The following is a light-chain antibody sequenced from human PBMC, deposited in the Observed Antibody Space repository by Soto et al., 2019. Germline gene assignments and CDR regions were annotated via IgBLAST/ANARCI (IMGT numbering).Light chain of an antibody. Sequence: IQLTQSPSSLSASVGDRVTITCRASQGLSTYLAWYQQNPGTAPKLLIYAASTLQSGVPSRFSGSGSGTDFTLTISSLQPEDFATYYCQQLNSYPITFGQGTRLEIK. CDR3: QQLNSYPIT. CDR2: AAS. CDR1: QGLSTY. V-gene: IGKV1-9*01. J-gene: IGKJ5*01.